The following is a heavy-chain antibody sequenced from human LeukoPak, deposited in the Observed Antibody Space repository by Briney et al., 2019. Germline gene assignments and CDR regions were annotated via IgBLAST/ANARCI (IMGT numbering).Heavy chain of an antibody. CDR1: GFTFSGYA. CDR3: AKGVYGSGSYYGMDV. V-gene: IGHV3-23*01. Sequence: GGSLRLSCAASGFTFSGYAMSWVRQAPGKGLEWVSATSGSGGSTYYADSVKGRFTISRDNSKNTLYLQMNSLRAEDTAVYYCAKGVYGSGSYYGMDVWGKGTTVTVSS. J-gene: IGHJ6*04. CDR2: TSGSGGST. D-gene: IGHD3-10*01.